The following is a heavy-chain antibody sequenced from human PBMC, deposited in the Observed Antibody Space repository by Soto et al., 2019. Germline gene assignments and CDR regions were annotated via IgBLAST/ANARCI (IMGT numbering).Heavy chain of an antibody. CDR3: ARAINP. D-gene: IGHD2-2*02. Sequence: PWGSVRISGVECGVTLMDEEISWIRQATGKGLEWVSYISSSGSTIYYADSVKGRFTISRDNAKNSLYLQMNSLRDEDTAVYYCARAINPWGQGTLVTVSS. CDR1: GVTLMDEE. V-gene: IGHV3-11*01. CDR2: ISSSGSTI. J-gene: IGHJ5*02.